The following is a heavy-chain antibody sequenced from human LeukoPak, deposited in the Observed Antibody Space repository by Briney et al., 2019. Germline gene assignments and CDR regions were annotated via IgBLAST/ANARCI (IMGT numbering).Heavy chain of an antibody. CDR3: ARDKLGVGELSLYDQ. J-gene: IGHJ5*02. V-gene: IGHV1-2*02. CDR2: MNPNSGGT. CDR1: GYTLTGYY. D-gene: IGHD3-16*02. Sequence: GASVKVSCTASGYTLTGYYMHWVRQAPGQGLEWMGWMNPNSGGTKYAQKFQGRVTMTRDMSISTAYMELSRLRSEDTAMYYCARDKLGVGELSLYDQWGEGTLVTVFS.